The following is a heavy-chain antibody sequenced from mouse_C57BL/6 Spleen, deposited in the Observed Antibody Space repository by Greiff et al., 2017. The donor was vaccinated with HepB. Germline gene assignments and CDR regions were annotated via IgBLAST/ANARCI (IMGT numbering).Heavy chain of an antibody. CDR2: INPNNGGT. J-gene: IGHJ2*01. Sequence: EVQLQQSGPELVKPGASVKMSCKASGYTFTDYNMHWVKQSHGKSLEWIGYINPNNGGTSYNQKFKGKATLTVNKSSSTAYMELRSLTSEDSAVYYCARSGGYPYYFDYWGQGTTLTVSS. CDR3: ARSGGYPYYFDY. V-gene: IGHV1-22*01. CDR1: GYTFTDYN. D-gene: IGHD2-2*01.